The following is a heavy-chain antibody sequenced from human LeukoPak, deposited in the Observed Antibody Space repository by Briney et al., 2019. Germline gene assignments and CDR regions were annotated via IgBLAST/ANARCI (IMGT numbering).Heavy chain of an antibody. CDR3: ARSSGKWSGDYYYHYMDV. CDR1: GGSFSGYY. D-gene: IGHD3-3*01. Sequence: PSETLSLTCAVYGGSFSGYYWSWIRQPPGKGLEWIGEINHSGSTNYNPSLKSRVTISVDTSKNQFSLKLSSVTAADTAVYHCARSSGKWSGDYYYHYMDVWGRGTTVTISS. V-gene: IGHV4-34*01. CDR2: INHSGST. J-gene: IGHJ6*03.